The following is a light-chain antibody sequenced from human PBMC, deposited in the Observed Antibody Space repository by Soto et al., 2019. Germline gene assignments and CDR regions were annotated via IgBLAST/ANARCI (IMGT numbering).Light chain of an antibody. CDR3: QQLNSYPRYT. J-gene: IGKJ2*01. V-gene: IGKV1-9*01. CDR1: QGISSY. CDR2: AAS. Sequence: DIQLTQSPSFLSASVGDRVTITCRASQGISSYLAWYQQKPGKAPKLLIYAASTLPSGVTSRFSGLGSGTDFPLTISTLQPDDFATYYCQQLNSYPRYTFGQGPKLDIK.